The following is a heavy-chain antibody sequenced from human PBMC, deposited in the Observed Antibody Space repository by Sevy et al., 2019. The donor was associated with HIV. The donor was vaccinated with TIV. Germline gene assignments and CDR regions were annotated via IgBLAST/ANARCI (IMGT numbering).Heavy chain of an antibody. J-gene: IGHJ1*01. CDR1: GFTFSSYA. Sequence: GGSLRLSCAASGFTFSSYAMSWVRQAPGKGLEWVSAISGSGGSTYYADSVKGRFTISRDNSKNTLYLQMNSLRAEDTAVYYCAKGVVAGIGGPRMWFQHWGQGTLVTVSS. CDR3: AKGVVAGIGGPRMWFQH. D-gene: IGHD2-15*01. CDR2: ISGSGGST. V-gene: IGHV3-23*01.